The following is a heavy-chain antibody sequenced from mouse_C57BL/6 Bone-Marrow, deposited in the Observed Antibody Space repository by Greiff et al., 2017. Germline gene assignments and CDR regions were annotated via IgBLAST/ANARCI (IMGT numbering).Heavy chain of an antibody. CDR3: SGLLRQFAY. Sequence: VQLQQSGPELVKPGASVKISCKASGYAFSSSWMNWVKQRPGKGLEWIGRIYPGDGDTNYNGKFKGKATLTADKSSSTVSMQLSSLTSEDSAVYFCSGLLRQFAYWGRGTLVTVSA. V-gene: IGHV1-82*01. D-gene: IGHD1-2*01. CDR1: GYAFSSSW. J-gene: IGHJ3*01. CDR2: IYPGDGDT.